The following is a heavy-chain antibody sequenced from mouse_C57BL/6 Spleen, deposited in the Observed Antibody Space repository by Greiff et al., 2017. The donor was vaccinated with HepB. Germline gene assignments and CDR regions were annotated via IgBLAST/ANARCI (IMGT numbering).Heavy chain of an antibody. J-gene: IGHJ4*01. V-gene: IGHV1-55*01. Sequence: VQLQQPGAELVKPGASVKMSCKASGYTFTSYWITWVKQRPGQGLEWIGDIYPGSGSTNYNEKFKSKATLTVDTSSSTAYMQLSSLTSEDSAGYYCARWDHIGDYYAMDDWGQGTSVTVSS. D-gene: IGHD2-14*01. CDR2: IYPGSGST. CDR3: ARWDHIGDYYAMDD. CDR1: GYTFTSYW.